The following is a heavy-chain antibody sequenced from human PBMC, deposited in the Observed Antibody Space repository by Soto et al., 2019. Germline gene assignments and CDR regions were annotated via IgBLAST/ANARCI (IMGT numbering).Heavy chain of an antibody. CDR3: ARVGYYYDSSGYYLPGDY. J-gene: IGHJ4*02. Sequence: QVQLVQSGAEVKKPGASVKVSCKASGYTFTSYGISWVRQAPGQGLEWMGWISAYNGNTNYAQKLQGRVTMATDTSTSTAYMELRSLRSDDTAVYYCARVGYYYDSSGYYLPGDYWGQGTLVTVSS. V-gene: IGHV1-18*01. D-gene: IGHD3-22*01. CDR1: GYTFTSYG. CDR2: ISAYNGNT.